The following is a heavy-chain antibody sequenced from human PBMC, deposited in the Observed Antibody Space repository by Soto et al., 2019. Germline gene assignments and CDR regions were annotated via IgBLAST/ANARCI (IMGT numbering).Heavy chain of an antibody. Sequence: EVQLVESGGGLVQPGRSLRLSCAVSGFTFSSFWMHWVRQAPGEGLVWVSRINTDGSSTSYADSVKGRFTISRDNAKNTLYLQMNSLRVEDTAMYYCAKRGVDDFALSYWGQGTLVTVSS. CDR1: GFTFSSFW. J-gene: IGHJ4*02. CDR3: AKRGVDDFALSY. CDR2: INTDGSST. V-gene: IGHV3-74*01. D-gene: IGHD3-10*01.